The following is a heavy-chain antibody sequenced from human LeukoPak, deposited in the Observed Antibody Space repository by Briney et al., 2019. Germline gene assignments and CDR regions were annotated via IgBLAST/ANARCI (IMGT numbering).Heavy chain of an antibody. D-gene: IGHD2/OR15-2a*01. CDR3: AKRAPKEYYPMSDP. CDR2: ISYDGSNK. Sequence: GRSLRLSCAASAFTFSSYGMHWVRQAPGKGLEWVAVISYDGSNKYYADSVKGRFTISRDNSKNTLYLQMNSLRAEDTAVYYCAKRAPKEYYPMSDPWGQGTLVTVSS. V-gene: IGHV3-30*18. J-gene: IGHJ5*02. CDR1: AFTFSSYG.